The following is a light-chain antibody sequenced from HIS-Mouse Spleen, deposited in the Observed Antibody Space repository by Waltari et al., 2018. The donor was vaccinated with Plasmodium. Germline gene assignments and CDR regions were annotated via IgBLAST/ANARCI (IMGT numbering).Light chain of an antibody. CDR2: DVS. CDR1: SSDVGGYNY. V-gene: IGLV2-14*03. CDR3: SSYTSSSTWV. Sequence: QSALTQPASVSGSPGQSITIPCTGTSSDVGGYNYFSWYQQHPGNAPKLMIYDVSNRPSGVSNRFSGSKSGNTASLTISGLQAEDEADYYCSSYTSSSTWVFGGGTKLTVL. J-gene: IGLJ3*02.